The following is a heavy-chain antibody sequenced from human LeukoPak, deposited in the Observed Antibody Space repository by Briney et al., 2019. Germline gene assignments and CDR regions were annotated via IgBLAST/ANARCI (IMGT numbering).Heavy chain of an antibody. J-gene: IGHJ4*02. CDR2: FSGTGDNT. CDR1: GFIFNNYA. CDR3: AKGVTSSSYSALYY. D-gene: IGHD6-6*01. V-gene: IGHV3-23*01. Sequence: PSGGSLRLSCAASGFIFNNYAMNWVRQAPGKGLEWVSGFSGTGDNTYYADSVKGRFTISRDGSKNTLYLQMDTLRAEDTAIYYCAKGVTSSSYSALYYWGQGTLVTVSS.